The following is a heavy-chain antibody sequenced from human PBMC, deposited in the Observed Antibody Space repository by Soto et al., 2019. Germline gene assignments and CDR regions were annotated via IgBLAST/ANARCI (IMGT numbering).Heavy chain of an antibody. D-gene: IGHD6-19*01. V-gene: IGHV2-5*02. CDR1: GFSLSTSGVG. CDR2: IYWDDDK. CDR3: AHRRVSSVAGTGGAFDI. J-gene: IGHJ3*02. Sequence: QITLKESGPTLVKPTQTLTLTCTFSGFSLSTSGVGVGWIRQPPGKALEWLALIYWDDDKRYSPSLKSRLTITKDTSKNQVVLTMTNMDPVDTATYYCAHRRVSSVAGTGGAFDIWGQGTMVTVSS.